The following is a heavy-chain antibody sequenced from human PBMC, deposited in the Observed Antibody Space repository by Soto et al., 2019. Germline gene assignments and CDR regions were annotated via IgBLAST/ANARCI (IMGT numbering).Heavy chain of an antibody. Sequence: ASVKVSCKACGCTFSSYAISWVRQAPGQGLEWMGGIIPIFGTANYAQKFQGRVTITADESTSTAYMELSSLRSEDTAVYYCASTTLAGSTPDLHGYGMQVWGQGTTVIVSS. J-gene: IGHJ6*01. CDR1: GCTFSSYA. CDR2: IIPIFGTA. CDR3: ASTTLAGSTPDLHGYGMQV. V-gene: IGHV1-69*13. D-gene: IGHD2-2*01.